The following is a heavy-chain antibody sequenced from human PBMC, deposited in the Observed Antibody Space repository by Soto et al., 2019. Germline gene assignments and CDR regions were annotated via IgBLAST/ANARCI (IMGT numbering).Heavy chain of an antibody. V-gene: IGHV1-69*01. CDR1: GGTFSSYA. D-gene: IGHD2-21*01. CDR2: ISPIFGTA. Sequence: QVQLVQSGAEVKKPGSSVKVSCKASGGTFSSYAISWVRQAPGQGLEWMGGISPIFGTANYAQKFQGRVTITADESTSTAYMELSSLRYEETAVYYCARSRDDCGAFDIWGQGTMVTVSS. CDR3: ARSRDDCGAFDI. J-gene: IGHJ3*02.